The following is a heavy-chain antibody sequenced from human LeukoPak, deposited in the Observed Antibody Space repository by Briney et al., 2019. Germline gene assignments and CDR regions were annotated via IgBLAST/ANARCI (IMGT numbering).Heavy chain of an antibody. V-gene: IGHV3-15*01. CDR1: GFTFSNAW. Sequence: SGGSLLLSCAASGFTFSNAWMSWVRQAPGKGLEWVGRIKSKTDGGTTDYAAPVKGRFTISRDDSKNTLYLQMNSLKTEDTAVYYCTTVPYDSSGYYSDFDYWGQGTLVTVSS. D-gene: IGHD3-22*01. CDR3: TTVPYDSSGYYSDFDY. CDR2: IKSKTDGGTT. J-gene: IGHJ4*02.